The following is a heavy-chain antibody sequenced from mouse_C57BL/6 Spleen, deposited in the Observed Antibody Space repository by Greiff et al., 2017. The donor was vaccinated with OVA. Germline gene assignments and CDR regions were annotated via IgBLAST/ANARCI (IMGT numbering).Heavy chain of an antibody. Sequence: EVQLQESGPGMVKPSQSLSLSCTVSGYSITSGYDWHWIRHFPGNKLEWMGYISYSGSTNYNQSLKSRISITHDTSKNHFFLKLNSVTTEDTATYYCARGYPGDWYFDVWGTGTTVTVSS. CDR1: GYSITSGYD. D-gene: IGHD2-12*01. CDR2: ISYSGST. V-gene: IGHV3-1*01. J-gene: IGHJ1*03. CDR3: ARGYPGDWYFDV.